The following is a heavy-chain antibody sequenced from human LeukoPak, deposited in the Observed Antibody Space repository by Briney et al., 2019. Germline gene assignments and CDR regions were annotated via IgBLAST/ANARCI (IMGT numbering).Heavy chain of an antibody. V-gene: IGHV3-30*18. CDR1: GFTFSSYS. Sequence: PGGSLRLSCAASGFTFSSYSMNWVRQAPGKGLEWVAAISYDGSDKYNSDSVKGRFTISRDNSKNTLNLQMNSLRPEDTAVYYCAKEEVGYCSGGSCYSFNYWGQGTLVTVSS. CDR3: AKEEVGYCSGGSCYSFNY. D-gene: IGHD2-15*01. CDR2: ISYDGSDK. J-gene: IGHJ4*02.